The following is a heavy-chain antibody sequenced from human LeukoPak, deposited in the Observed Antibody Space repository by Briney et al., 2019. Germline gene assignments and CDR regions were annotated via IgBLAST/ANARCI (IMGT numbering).Heavy chain of an antibody. CDR1: GYTFTSYY. V-gene: IGHV1-46*01. CDR3: ARDSGMKQQLDYFDY. J-gene: IGHJ4*02. Sequence: GASVKVSCTASGYTFTSYYMHWVRQAPGQGLEGMGIINPSGGSTSYTQKFQGRVAMTRDTSTSTVYMELSSLRSEDTAVYYCARDSGMKQQLDYFDYWGQGTLVTVSS. D-gene: IGHD6-13*01. CDR2: INPSGGST.